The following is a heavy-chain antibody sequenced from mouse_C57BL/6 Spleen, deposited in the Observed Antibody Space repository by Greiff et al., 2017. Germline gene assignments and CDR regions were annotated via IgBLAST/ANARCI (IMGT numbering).Heavy chain of an antibody. J-gene: IGHJ4*01. CDR3: ARDYGSSYDYAMDY. Sequence: QLKQSGAELVRPGASVKLSCKASGYTFTDYYINWVKQRPGQGLEWIARIYPGSGNTYYNEKFKGKATLTAEKSSSTAYMQLSSLTSEDSAVYFCARDYGSSYDYAMDYWGQGTSVTVSS. CDR2: IYPGSGNT. V-gene: IGHV1-76*01. D-gene: IGHD1-1*01. CDR1: GYTFTDYY.